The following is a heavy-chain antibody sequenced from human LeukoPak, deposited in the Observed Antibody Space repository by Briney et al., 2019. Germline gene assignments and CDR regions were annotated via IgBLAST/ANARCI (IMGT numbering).Heavy chain of an antibody. CDR2: IYSGGST. CDR3: ARDEVPGAFDI. Sequence: PGGSLRLSCAASGFTVSSNYMSWVRQAPGKGLEWVSVIYSGGSTNYADSVKGRFTISRDNSKNTLYLQMNSLRAEDTAVYYCARDEVPGAFDIWGQGTMVTVSS. V-gene: IGHV3-66*01. CDR1: GFTVSSNY. J-gene: IGHJ3*02.